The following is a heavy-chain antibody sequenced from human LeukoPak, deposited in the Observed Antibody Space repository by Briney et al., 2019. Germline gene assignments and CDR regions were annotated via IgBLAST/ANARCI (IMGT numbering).Heavy chain of an antibody. CDR3: ARGRDYIWGSYDY. D-gene: IGHD3-16*01. CDR1: GFTFSSYS. Sequence: GGALRLSCAASGFTFSSYSMNWVRQAPGKGLERVSSISSSSSYIYYADSVKGRFTISRDNAKNSLYLQMNSLRAEDTAVYYCARGRDYIWGSYDYWGQGTLVTVSS. V-gene: IGHV3-21*01. CDR2: ISSSSSYI. J-gene: IGHJ4*02.